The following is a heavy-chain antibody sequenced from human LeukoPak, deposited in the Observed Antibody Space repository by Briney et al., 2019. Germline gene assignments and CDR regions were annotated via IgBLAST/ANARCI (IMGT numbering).Heavy chain of an antibody. CDR1: GGSISTYH. V-gene: IGHV4-4*08. J-gene: IGHJ6*03. CDR3: ARRITYMDV. D-gene: IGHD3-10*01. Sequence: SETLSLTCTVSGGSISTYHWSWIRQPPGKGLEWIDYIYTSGSTRYNPSLNSRVTISVDTSKNQFSLKLSSVTAADTAVYYCARRITYMDVWGNGTTDTVSS. CDR2: IYTSGST.